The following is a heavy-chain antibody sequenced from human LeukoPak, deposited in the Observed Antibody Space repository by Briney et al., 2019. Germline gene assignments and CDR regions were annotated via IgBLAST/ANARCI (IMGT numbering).Heavy chain of an antibody. CDR2: ISGSGGST. CDR1: GFTFSSYA. D-gene: IGHD4-17*01. Sequence: GGSLRLSCAASGFTFSSYAMSWVRQAPGKGLEWVSAISGSGGSTYYADSVKGRFTISRDNSKNTLYLQMNSLRAEDTAVYYCARDSFGDYGIFDYWGQGTLVTVSS. J-gene: IGHJ4*02. CDR3: ARDSFGDYGIFDY. V-gene: IGHV3-23*01.